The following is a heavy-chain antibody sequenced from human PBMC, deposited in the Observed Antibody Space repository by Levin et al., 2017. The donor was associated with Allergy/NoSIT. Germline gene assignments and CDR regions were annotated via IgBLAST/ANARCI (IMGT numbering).Heavy chain of an antibody. CDR1: GFTFSDYG. V-gene: IGHV3-33*01. CDR3: ARANRNWDYVENGPNFDY. Sequence: GESLKISCSASGFTFSDYGMHWVRQAPGKGLEWVAVIWYNGNNKFYADSVMGRFTISRDNSKNTLYLQMNSLRAEDTAVYYCARANRNWDYVENGPNFDYWGRGTLVIVSS. CDR2: IWYNGNNK. J-gene: IGHJ4*02. D-gene: IGHD1-7*01.